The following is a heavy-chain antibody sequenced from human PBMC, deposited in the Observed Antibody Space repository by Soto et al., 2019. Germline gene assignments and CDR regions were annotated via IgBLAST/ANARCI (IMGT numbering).Heavy chain of an antibody. D-gene: IGHD6-19*01. Sequence: QVQLVQTGAEVKKPGSSVKVSCKASGGTFSSYTISWVRQAPGQGLEWMGRIIPILGIANYAQKFQGRVTIPTDKSTSTAYLALSSLRSEHWPVYYWAIAWPMAGNWFDTWGKGTLVTVSS. V-gene: IGHV1-69*02. CDR1: GGTFSSYT. J-gene: IGHJ5*02. CDR3: AIAWPMAGNWFDT. CDR2: IIPILGIA.